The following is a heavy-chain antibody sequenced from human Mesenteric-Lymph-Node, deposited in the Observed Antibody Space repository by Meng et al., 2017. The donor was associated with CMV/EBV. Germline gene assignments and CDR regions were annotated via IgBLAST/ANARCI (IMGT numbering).Heavy chain of an antibody. CDR1: GFTFSSYA. Sequence: GESLKISCAASGFTFSSYAMSWVRQAPGKGLEWVSSISTGTSHVFYADSVKGRFTISRDNAKNSVYLQMNSLRAEDTAVYYCARDSPSTSCYDYWGQGTLVTVSS. CDR3: ARDSPSTSCYDY. CDR2: ISTGTSHV. V-gene: IGHV3-21*01. J-gene: IGHJ4*02. D-gene: IGHD2-2*01.